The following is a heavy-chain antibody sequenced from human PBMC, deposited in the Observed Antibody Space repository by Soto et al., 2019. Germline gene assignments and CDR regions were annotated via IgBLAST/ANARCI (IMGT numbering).Heavy chain of an antibody. CDR3: ARAAKIAADPRFDY. V-gene: IGHV1-3*01. J-gene: IGHJ4*02. D-gene: IGHD6-13*01. CDR1: GYTFTSYA. Sequence: QVQLVQSGAEVKKPGASVKVSCKASGYTFTSYAMHWVRQAPGQRLEWMGWINAGNGNTKYSQKFQGRVTITGDTSASTAYMELSSMRAEDTAVYYCARAAKIAADPRFDYWGQGTLVTVSS. CDR2: INAGNGNT.